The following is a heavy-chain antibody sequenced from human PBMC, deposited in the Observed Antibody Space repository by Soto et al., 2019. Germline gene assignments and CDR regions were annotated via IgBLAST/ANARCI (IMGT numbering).Heavy chain of an antibody. CDR1: GGSISSGGYS. V-gene: IGHV4-30-2*01. D-gene: IGHD2-2*02. CDR3: ARARLGYCSSTSCYTLSVGINWFDP. CDR2: IYHSGST. Sequence: SETLSLTCAVSGGSISSGGYSWSWIRQPPGKGLEWIGYIYHSGSTYYNPSLKSRVTISVDRSKNQFSLKLSSVTAADTAVYYCARARLGYCSSTSCYTLSVGINWFDPWGQGTLVTVSS. J-gene: IGHJ5*02.